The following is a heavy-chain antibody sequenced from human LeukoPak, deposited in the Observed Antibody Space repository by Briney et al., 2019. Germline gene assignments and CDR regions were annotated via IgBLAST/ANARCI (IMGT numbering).Heavy chain of an antibody. CDR2: IDEDGSEK. CDR1: GFTFNTFW. J-gene: IGHJ4*02. D-gene: IGHD6-13*01. V-gene: IGHV3-7*01. CDR3: ASQQLVRPRMYYFDY. Sequence: GGSLRLSCAASGFTFNTFWMSWVRQAPGKGLEWVANIDEDGSEKYYVESVKGRFTISRDNAKNTLYLQMNSLRAEDTAVYYCASQQLVRPRMYYFDYWGQGTLVTVSS.